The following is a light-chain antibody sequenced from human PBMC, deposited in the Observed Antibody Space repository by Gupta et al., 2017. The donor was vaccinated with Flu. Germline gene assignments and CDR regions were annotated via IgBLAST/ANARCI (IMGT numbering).Light chain of an antibody. CDR2: GVS. V-gene: IGKV3-20*01. Sequence: EIVLTQSPDTLSLSPGERATLSCRASQSVGSNYLAWYQHRPGQAPRLLIYGVSARATGITDRFRRPGCAKYFTLSRRRRVTEDFTVQYFHHDCAEAMRTFGDATNVEVK. J-gene: IGKJ4*01. CDR1: QSVGSNY. CDR3: HHDCAEAMRT.